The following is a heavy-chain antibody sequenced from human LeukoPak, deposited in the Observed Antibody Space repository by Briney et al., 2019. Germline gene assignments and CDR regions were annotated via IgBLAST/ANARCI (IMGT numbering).Heavy chain of an antibody. D-gene: IGHD6-13*01. CDR2: ISSSGSTI. Sequence: GGSLRLSCAASGFTFSSYEVSWVRQAPGKGLEWVSYISSSGSTIYYADSVKGRFTISRDNAKNSLYLQMNSLRAEDTAVYYCAREGSSSRGAFDIWGQGTMVTVSS. CDR3: AREGSSSRGAFDI. J-gene: IGHJ3*02. CDR1: GFTFSSYE. V-gene: IGHV3-48*03.